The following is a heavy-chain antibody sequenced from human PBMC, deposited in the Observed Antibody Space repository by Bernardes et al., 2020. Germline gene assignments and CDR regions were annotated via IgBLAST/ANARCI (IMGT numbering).Heavy chain of an antibody. V-gene: IGHV1-69*06. D-gene: IGHD7-27*01. Sequence: SVKVSCKASGGTFSSYAISWVRQAPGQGLEWMGGIIPIFGTANYAQKFQGRVTITADKSTSTAYMELSSLRSEDTAVYYCARVGTGVADFDYWGQGTLVTVSS. CDR3: ARVGTGVADFDY. J-gene: IGHJ4*02. CDR2: IIPIFGTA. CDR1: GGTFSSYA.